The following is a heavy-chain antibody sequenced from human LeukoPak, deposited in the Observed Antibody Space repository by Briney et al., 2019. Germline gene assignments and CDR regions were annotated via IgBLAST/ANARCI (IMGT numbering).Heavy chain of an antibody. V-gene: IGHV1-2*02. D-gene: IGHD6-13*01. CDR2: INPNSGGT. J-gene: IGHJ4*02. Sequence: GASVTVSCKASGYTFTGYYMHWVRQAPGQGVEWMGWINPNSGGTNYGQKFQGRVTMPRDTSISTAYMELSRLRSDDTAVYYCARVGYSSSWYAVDYWGQGTLVTVSS. CDR1: GYTFTGYY. CDR3: ARVGYSSSWYAVDY.